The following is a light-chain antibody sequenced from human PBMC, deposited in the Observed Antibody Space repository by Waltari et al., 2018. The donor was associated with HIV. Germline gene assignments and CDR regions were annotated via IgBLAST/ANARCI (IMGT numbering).Light chain of an antibody. J-gene: IGLJ3*02. CDR3: LLSYSGTRRV. V-gene: IGLV7-46*01. Sequence: QAVVTQAPSLTVSPGGTVTLPCGSHTGTVPSGHYPSWFHQKPGHAPRTLIYHTTNQQSWTPARFSGSLLGGKAALTLSGAQPEDEADYYCLLSYSGTRRVFGGGTKLTVL. CDR2: HTT. CDR1: TGTVPSGHY.